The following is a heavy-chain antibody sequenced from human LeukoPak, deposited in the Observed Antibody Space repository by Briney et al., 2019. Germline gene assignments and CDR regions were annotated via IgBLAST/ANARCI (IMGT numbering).Heavy chain of an antibody. J-gene: IGHJ4*02. Sequence: GGSLRLSCAASGFTFSSYAMSWVRQAPGKGLEWVSAISGSGGSTYYADSVKGRFTISRDNPKNTLYLQMNSLRAEDTAVYYCAKVSSDDILTGYYNYWGQGTLVTVSS. V-gene: IGHV3-23*01. D-gene: IGHD3-9*01. CDR2: ISGSGGST. CDR3: AKVSSDDILTGYYNY. CDR1: GFTFSSYA.